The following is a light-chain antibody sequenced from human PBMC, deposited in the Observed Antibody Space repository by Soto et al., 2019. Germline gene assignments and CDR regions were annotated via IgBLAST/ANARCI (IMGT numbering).Light chain of an antibody. Sequence: DIQIAQPPSTLSGSVGGRVTITCRASQTISSWLAWYQQKPGKAPKLLIYKASTLKSGVPSRLSGSGSGTEFTLTISSLQPDDFATYYCQQSYRTPITFGQGTRLE. CDR3: QQSYRTPIT. CDR1: QTISSW. J-gene: IGKJ5*01. CDR2: KAS. V-gene: IGKV1-5*03.